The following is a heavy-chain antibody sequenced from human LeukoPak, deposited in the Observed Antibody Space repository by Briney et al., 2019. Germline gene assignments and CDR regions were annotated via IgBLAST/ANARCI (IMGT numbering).Heavy chain of an antibody. CDR3: ARASIAVAATLYYFDY. CDR2: INWNGGST. CDR1: GFLFDDYG. D-gene: IGHD6-19*01. V-gene: IGHV3-20*04. J-gene: IGHJ4*02. Sequence: GGSLRLSCAASGFLFDDYGMSWVRQAPGKGLEWVSGINWNGGSTGYADSVKGRFTISRDNAKNSLYLQMNSLRAEDTALYYCARASIAVAATLYYFDYWGQGTLVTASS.